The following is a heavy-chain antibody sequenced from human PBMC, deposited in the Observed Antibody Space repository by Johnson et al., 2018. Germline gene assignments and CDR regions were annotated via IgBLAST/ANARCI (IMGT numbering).Heavy chain of an antibody. CDR1: GFTFRDYG. J-gene: IGHJ6*03. D-gene: IGHD4-23*01. V-gene: IGHV3-33*01. Sequence: GLVQPGGSLRLSCVASGFTFRDYGMHWVRQAPGKGLEWVAVIWHYGSDKKYEDSVKGRFTISRDNSKNPQYLQMDSLRADDTAVYYCARASVSGNSCCYYYM. CDR3: ARASVSGNSCCYYYM. CDR2: IWHYGSDK.